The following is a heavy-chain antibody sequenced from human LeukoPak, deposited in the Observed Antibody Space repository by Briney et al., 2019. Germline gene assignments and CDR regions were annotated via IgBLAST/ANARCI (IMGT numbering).Heavy chain of an antibody. V-gene: IGHV3-7*01. J-gene: IGHJ4*02. CDR1: GFTFSSYW. CDR3: AKKFTGTTVISGDYFDY. Sequence: GSLILSCVASGFTFSSYWMNWVRQAPGKGLEWVASIKYDESEQFSLEGRFTISRDNSKNTLYLQMNSLRAEDTAVYYCAKKFTGTTVISGDYFDYWGQGTLVTVSS. CDR2: IKYDESEQ. D-gene: IGHD4-17*01.